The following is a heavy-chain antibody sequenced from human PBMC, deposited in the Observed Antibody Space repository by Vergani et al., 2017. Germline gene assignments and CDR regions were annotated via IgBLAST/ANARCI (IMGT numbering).Heavy chain of an antibody. J-gene: IGHJ4*02. CDR3: ATGITIFGVVDY. CDR2: IYYSGST. V-gene: IGHV4-39*07. CDR1: GGSISSSSYY. D-gene: IGHD3-3*01. Sequence: QLQLQESGPGLVKPSETLSLTCTVSGGSISSSSYYWGWIRQPPGKGLEWIGSIYYSGSTYYNPSLKVRVTISVDTSKNQFSLKLSSVTAADTAVYYCATGITIFGVVDYWGQGTLVTVSS.